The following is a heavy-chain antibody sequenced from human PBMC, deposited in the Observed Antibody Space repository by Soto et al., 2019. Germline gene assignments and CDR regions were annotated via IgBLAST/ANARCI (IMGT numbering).Heavy chain of an antibody. CDR3: AAHNVMGDYVLGY. V-gene: IGHV3-11*03. CDR1: GFTFSDYY. CDR2: ISSSSSYT. Sequence: GGSLRLSCAASGFTFSDYYMSWIRQAPGKGLEWVSYISSSSSYTNYADSVKGRFTISRDNSKNTLYLQMNSLRAEDTAVYYCAAHNVMGDYVLGYWGQGTLVTVSS. D-gene: IGHD4-17*01. J-gene: IGHJ4*02.